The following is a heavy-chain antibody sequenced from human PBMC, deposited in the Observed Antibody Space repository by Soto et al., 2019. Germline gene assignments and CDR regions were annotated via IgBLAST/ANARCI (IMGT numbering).Heavy chain of an antibody. CDR3: ARDVSPGTSTLYLDAFDI. V-gene: IGHV3-7*05. Sequence: EAQLVESGGGLVQPGGSLRLSCEASGFSLGSYWMTWVRQAPGKGLEWVANIKKDGSRTSYLDSVRGRFTISRDNVGNSLSLHMASLRAEDTGLYFCARDVSPGTSTLYLDAFDIWGQGTMVTVSS. CDR2: IKKDGSRT. D-gene: IGHD2-8*01. J-gene: IGHJ3*02. CDR1: GFSLGSYW.